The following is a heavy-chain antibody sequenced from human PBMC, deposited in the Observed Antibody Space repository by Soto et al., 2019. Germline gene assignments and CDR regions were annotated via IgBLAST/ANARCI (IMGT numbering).Heavy chain of an antibody. D-gene: IGHD3-3*01. V-gene: IGHV3-48*02. CDR3: AGPFGVINFDY. CDR1: GFTFSSYS. CDR2: ISSSSSTI. J-gene: IGHJ4*02. Sequence: GGSLRLSCAASGFTFSSYSMNWVRQAPGKGLEWVSYISSSSSTIYYADSVKGRFTISRDNAKNSLYPQMNSLRDEDTAVYYCAGPFGVINFDYWGQGTLVTVSS.